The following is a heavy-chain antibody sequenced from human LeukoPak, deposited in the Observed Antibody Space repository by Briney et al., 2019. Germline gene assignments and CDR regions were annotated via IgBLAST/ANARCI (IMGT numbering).Heavy chain of an antibody. CDR3: ARGGYTRFDF. CDR1: GFAFSGYW. D-gene: IGHD5-18*01. Sequence: QPGGSLRLSCAASGFAFSGYWMSWVRQAPGKGLEWVANIKEDRSEKYYVDSVKGRFTISRDNAKNSLYLQMNSLRAEDTAVYYCARGGYTRFDFWGQGTLVTVSS. CDR2: IKEDRSEK. J-gene: IGHJ4*02. V-gene: IGHV3-7*01.